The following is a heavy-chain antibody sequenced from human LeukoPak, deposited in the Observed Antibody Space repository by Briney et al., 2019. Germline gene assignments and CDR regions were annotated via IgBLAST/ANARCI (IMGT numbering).Heavy chain of an antibody. Sequence: GASVKVSCKASGYTFTSYYMHWVRQAPGQGLEWMGIINPSGGSTSYAQKFQGRVTMTRDTSTSTVYMELSSLRSEDTAVYYCARGKTIFGVVITEYFQHWGQGTLVTVSS. V-gene: IGHV1-46*01. D-gene: IGHD3-3*01. CDR1: GYTFTSYY. CDR2: INPSGGST. J-gene: IGHJ1*01. CDR3: ARGKTIFGVVITEYFQH.